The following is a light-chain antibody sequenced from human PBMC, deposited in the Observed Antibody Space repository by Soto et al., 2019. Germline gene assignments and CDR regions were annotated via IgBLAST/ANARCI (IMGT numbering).Light chain of an antibody. J-gene: IGKJ5*01. CDR1: QSVSSTF. CDR2: GAS. CDR3: QQYGSSPIT. Sequence: EIVLTQSPGTLSLSPWERATLSCRASQSVSSTFSAWYQQKPGQAPRLLIYGASSRATGIPDRFSGSVSGTDFTLTISRLEPEDFAVYYCQQYGSSPITFGQGTRLEIK. V-gene: IGKV3-20*01.